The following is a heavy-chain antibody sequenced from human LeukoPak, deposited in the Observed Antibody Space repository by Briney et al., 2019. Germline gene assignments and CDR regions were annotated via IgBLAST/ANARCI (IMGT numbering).Heavy chain of an antibody. J-gene: IGHJ4*02. Sequence: GGSLRLSCAASGFIFNCYWMAWVRQAPGKGLEGVANIEQDGSEINYVDSVKGRFTISRDNAKNSLYLQMSSLTAEDTAVYYCARDMTGALEHWGQGTLVSVSS. CDR2: IEQDGSEI. D-gene: IGHD3-9*01. V-gene: IGHV3-7*01. CDR1: GFIFNCYW. CDR3: ARDMTGALEH.